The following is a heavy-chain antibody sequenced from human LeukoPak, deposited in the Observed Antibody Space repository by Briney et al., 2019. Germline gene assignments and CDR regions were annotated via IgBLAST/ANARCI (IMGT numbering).Heavy chain of an antibody. CDR1: GFTFSSYW. J-gene: IGHJ4*02. V-gene: IGHV3-74*01. Sequence: GGSLRLSCAASGFTFSSYWMHWVRQAPGKGLVWVSRINSDGSGTSYADSVKGRFTISRDNAKNTLYLQMNSLRVEDTAVYYCASGYSSDYGGNTYWGQGTLVTVSS. CDR3: ASGYSSDYGGNTY. D-gene: IGHD4-23*01. CDR2: INSDGSGT.